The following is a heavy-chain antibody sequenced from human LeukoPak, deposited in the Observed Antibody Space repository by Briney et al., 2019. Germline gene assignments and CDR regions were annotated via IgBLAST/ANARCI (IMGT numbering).Heavy chain of an antibody. CDR1: GGTFSSYT. CDR2: IIPILGIA. Sequence: GASVKVSCKASGGTFSSYTTSWVRQAPGQGLEWMGRIIPILGIANYAQKFQGRVTITADKSTSTAYMELSSLRSEDTAVYYCASPEGYYYDSSGLMGYWGQGTLVTVSS. V-gene: IGHV1-69*02. D-gene: IGHD3-22*01. J-gene: IGHJ4*02. CDR3: ASPEGYYYDSSGLMGY.